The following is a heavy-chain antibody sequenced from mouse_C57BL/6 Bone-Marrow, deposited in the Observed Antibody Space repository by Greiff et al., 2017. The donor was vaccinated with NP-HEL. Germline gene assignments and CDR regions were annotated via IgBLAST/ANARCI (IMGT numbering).Heavy chain of an antibody. CDR1: GYAFTNYL. J-gene: IGHJ4*01. V-gene: IGHV1-54*01. Sequence: QVQLQQSGAELVRPGTSVKVSCKASGYAFTNYLLEWVKQRPGQGLEWIGVINPGSGGTNYNEKFKGKATLTADKSSSTAYMQLSSLTSEDSAVYCCARPHYGSTLSYAMDYWGQGTSVTVSS. CDR3: ARPHYGSTLSYAMDY. D-gene: IGHD1-1*01. CDR2: INPGSGGT.